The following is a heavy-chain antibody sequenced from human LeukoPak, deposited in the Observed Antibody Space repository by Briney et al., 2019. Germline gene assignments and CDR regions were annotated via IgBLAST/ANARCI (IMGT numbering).Heavy chain of an antibody. D-gene: IGHD3-9*01. J-gene: IGHJ1*01. V-gene: IGHV4-4*02. CDR3: ARREGELRYFYWLTPRN. CDR2: IYHSGST. Sequence: SGTLSLTCDVSGGSISSSNWRSWVRQPPGKGLEWIGEIYHSGSTNYNPSLKSRVIISVDKSKNQFSLKLYSVTAAVTAVYYCARREGELRYFYWLTPRNWGQGSLVTVSS. CDR1: GGSISSSNW.